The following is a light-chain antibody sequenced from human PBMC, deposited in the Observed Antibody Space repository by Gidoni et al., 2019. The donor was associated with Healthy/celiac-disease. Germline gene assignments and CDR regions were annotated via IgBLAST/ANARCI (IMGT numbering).Light chain of an antibody. J-gene: IGKJ1*01. CDR3: QQYGSSPT. Sequence: VLTQSPGTLSLSPGERATLSCRASQSVSSSYLAWYQQKPGQAPRLLIYGASSRATGIPDRFSGSGSGTDFTLTISRLEPEDFAVYYGQQYGSSPTFXXXTKVEIK. V-gene: IGKV3-20*01. CDR1: QSVSSSY. CDR2: GAS.